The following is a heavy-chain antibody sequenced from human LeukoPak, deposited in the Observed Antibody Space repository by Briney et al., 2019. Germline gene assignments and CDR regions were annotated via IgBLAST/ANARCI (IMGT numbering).Heavy chain of an antibody. CDR3: ARGYPMIRGINAFDI. Sequence: SQTLSLTCAISGDSVSSESTAWNWIRQSPSRGLVWLGSTNYRSKWFYNFAPSVKSRITINPDTSNNQFSLHLNSVTPEDTALYFCARGYPMIRGINAFDIWAQGTLVTVSS. V-gene: IGHV6-1*01. J-gene: IGHJ3*02. CDR2: TNYRSKWFY. D-gene: IGHD3-10*01. CDR1: GDSVSSESTA.